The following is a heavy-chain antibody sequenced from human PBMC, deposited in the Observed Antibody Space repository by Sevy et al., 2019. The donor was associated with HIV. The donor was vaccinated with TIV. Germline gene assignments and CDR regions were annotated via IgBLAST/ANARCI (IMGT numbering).Heavy chain of an antibody. CDR2: IYSGGRT. Sequence: GSLRLSCAASGLTVSSSDMSWVRQAPGKGLECVSVIYSGGRTYYADSVKGRFTISRDNSKDTLYLQMNSLKADDTAVYYCARDLIRNAFDIWGQGTMVTVSS. CDR1: GLTVSSSD. D-gene: IGHD3-16*01. V-gene: IGHV3-66*01. J-gene: IGHJ3*02. CDR3: ARDLIRNAFDI.